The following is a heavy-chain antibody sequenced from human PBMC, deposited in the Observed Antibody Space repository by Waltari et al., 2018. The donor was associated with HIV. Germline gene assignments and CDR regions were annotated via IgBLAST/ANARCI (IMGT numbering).Heavy chain of an antibody. D-gene: IGHD1-26*01. V-gene: IGHV3-48*03. CDR1: GLTFSTYE. J-gene: IGHJ4*02. Sequence: EVQVVESGGGLVQPGGSLRLSCAASGLTFSTYEMNWVRQAPGKGLECVSYISSSGSTIYYADSVKGRFTISRDNAKNSLYLQMNSLRAEDTAVYFCARDGSSYYGLDYWGRGTLVTVSS. CDR3: ARDGSSYYGLDY. CDR2: ISSSGSTI.